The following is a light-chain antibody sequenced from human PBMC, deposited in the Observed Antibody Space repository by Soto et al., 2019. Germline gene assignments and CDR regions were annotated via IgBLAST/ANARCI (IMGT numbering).Light chain of an antibody. J-gene: IGKJ2*01. Sequence: DIQMTQSPSSLSASVGDRVTITCRASQDISNYLAWYQQKPGKVPKLLIYAASTLQTGVQSRFSGSGSGTVFTLTINSLQTEDVATYYCQNYKSAPNTFGRGTRLEIK. CDR2: AAS. V-gene: IGKV1-27*01. CDR3: QNYKSAPNT. CDR1: QDISNY.